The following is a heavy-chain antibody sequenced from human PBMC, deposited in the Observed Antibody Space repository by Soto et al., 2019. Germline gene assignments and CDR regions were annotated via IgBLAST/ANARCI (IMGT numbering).Heavy chain of an antibody. CDR2: VYWDDDK. CDR1: GFSLIDSGVA. J-gene: IGHJ4*02. CDR3: VHTYADHAGYYFDF. Sequence: QITLKESGPTLVKPTQTLTLTCSTSGFSLIDSGVAVGWIRQPPGKALDWLALVYWDDDKRYSPSLRTRLTITRDTSKNQVVLTMTNIDPVDTATYYCVHTYADHAGYYFDFCGQGTLVTVSS. V-gene: IGHV2-5*02.